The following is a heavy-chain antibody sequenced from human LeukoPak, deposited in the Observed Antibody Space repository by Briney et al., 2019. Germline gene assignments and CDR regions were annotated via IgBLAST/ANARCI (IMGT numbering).Heavy chain of an antibody. Sequence: GGSLRLSCAASGFTFSSYWMHWVRQAPGKGLVWVSRINGDGTRTNYADSVKGRFAISRDNAENTVNLQIYSPKAEDTAVYYCARGVPGGWYFDLWGRATLVTVSS. CDR1: GFTFSSYW. V-gene: IGHV3-74*01. CDR2: INGDGTRT. J-gene: IGHJ2*01. D-gene: IGHD3-16*01. CDR3: ARGVPGGWYFDL.